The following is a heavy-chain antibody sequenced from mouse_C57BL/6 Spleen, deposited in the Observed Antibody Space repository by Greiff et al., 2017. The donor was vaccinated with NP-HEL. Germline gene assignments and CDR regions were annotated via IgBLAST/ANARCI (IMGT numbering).Heavy chain of an antibody. D-gene: IGHD4-1*01. V-gene: IGHV5-4*03. CDR2: ISDGGSYT. J-gene: IGHJ2*01. Sequence: EVKVVESGGGLVKPGGSLKLSCAASGFTFSSYAMSWVRQTPEKRLEWVATISDGGSYTYYPDNVKGRFTISRDNAKNNLYLQMSHLKSEDTAMYYCARGETGTGVDYWGQGTTLTVSS. CDR1: GFTFSSYA. CDR3: ARGETGTGVDY.